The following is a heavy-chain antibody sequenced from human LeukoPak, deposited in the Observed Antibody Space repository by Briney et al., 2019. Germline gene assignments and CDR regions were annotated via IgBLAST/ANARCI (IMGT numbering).Heavy chain of an antibody. V-gene: IGHV4-30-2*01. D-gene: IGHD6-13*01. CDR3: ARDVGSSWSDAFDI. CDR2: IYHSGST. CDR1: GGSIGSGGYS. Sequence: SETLSLTCAVSGGSIGSGGYSWSWIRQPPGKGLEWIGYIYHSGSTYYNPSLKSRVTISVDRSKNQFSLKLSSVTAADTAVYYCARDVGSSWSDAFDIWGQGTMVTVSS. J-gene: IGHJ3*02.